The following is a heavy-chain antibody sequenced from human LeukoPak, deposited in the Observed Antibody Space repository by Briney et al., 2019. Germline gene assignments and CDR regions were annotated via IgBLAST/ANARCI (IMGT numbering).Heavy chain of an antibody. CDR2: INPSGGST. CDR1: GYTFTSYY. Sequence: GASVKVSCKASGYTFTSYYMHWVRQAPGQGLEWMGIINPSGGSTSYAQKLQGRVTMTTDTSTSTAYMELRSLRSDDTAVYYCASLHGSTTDFDYWGQGTLVTVSS. D-gene: IGHD1-26*01. V-gene: IGHV1-46*01. J-gene: IGHJ4*02. CDR3: ASLHGSTTDFDY.